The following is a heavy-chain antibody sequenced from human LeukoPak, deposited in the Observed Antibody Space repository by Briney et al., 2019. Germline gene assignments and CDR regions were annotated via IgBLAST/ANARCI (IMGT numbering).Heavy chain of an antibody. D-gene: IGHD5-24*01. Sequence: PGGSLRLSCAASGFTFSNSDMHWVRQTTGRGLERVSAIGTSGDTYYPGSVKGRFTISRENAKNSLYLQMNRLRAGDTAVYYCGREVHDYNDRNWFFDLWGRGTLVTVSS. CDR2: IGTSGDT. V-gene: IGHV3-13*01. J-gene: IGHJ2*01. CDR1: GFTFSNSD. CDR3: GREVHDYNDRNWFFDL.